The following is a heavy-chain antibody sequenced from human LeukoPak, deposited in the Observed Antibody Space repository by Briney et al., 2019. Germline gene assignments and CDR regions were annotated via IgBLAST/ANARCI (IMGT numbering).Heavy chain of an antibody. V-gene: IGHV3-30*03. CDR2: ISYDGSDK. J-gene: IGHJ4*02. CDR3: ASPKRGGYGVFDY. Sequence: GGSLRLSCAASRFTFSNYVMHWVRQAPGKGLEWVAVISYDGSDKYYADSVKGRFTISRDNSKNTLYLQMNSLRAEDTAVYYCASPKRGGYGVFDYWGQGTLVTVSS. D-gene: IGHD3-16*01. CDR1: RFTFSNYV.